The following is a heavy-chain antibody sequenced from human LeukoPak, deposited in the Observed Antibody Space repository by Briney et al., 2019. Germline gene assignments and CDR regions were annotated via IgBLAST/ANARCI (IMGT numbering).Heavy chain of an antibody. CDR3: ASIAAAGTFEYWFDP. CDR1: GGTFSSYA. D-gene: IGHD6-13*01. J-gene: IGHJ5*02. Sequence: SVKVSRKASGGTFSSYAISWVRQAPGQGLEWMGGIIPIFGTANYAQKFQGRVTITADESTSTAYMELSSLRSEDTAVYYCASIAAAGTFEYWFDPWGQGTLVTVSS. CDR2: IIPIFGTA. V-gene: IGHV1-69*01.